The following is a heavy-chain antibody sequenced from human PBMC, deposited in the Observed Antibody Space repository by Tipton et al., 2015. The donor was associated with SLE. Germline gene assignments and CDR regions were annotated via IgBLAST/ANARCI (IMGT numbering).Heavy chain of an antibody. V-gene: IGHV4-59*01. Sequence: TLSLTCTVSGGSINNYYWSWFRQSPGEGLEWIGFVYDSGTTKYNPSLKSRLTISVDRSKNQFSLKLNSPTAADTAIYYCAKGARWFDDFWSGYPLGNYFDPWGQGTLVTVPS. CDR2: VYDSGTT. CDR3: AKGARWFDDFWSGYPLGNYFDP. D-gene: IGHD3-3*01. J-gene: IGHJ5*02. CDR1: GGSINNYY.